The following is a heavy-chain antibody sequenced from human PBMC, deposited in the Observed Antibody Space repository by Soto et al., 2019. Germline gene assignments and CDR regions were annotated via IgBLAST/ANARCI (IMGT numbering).Heavy chain of an antibody. D-gene: IGHD2-15*01. CDR3: ASEGAGGGYYYYYYGMDV. Sequence: SETLSLTCTVSGGSISSSSYYWGWIRQPPGKGLEWIGSIYYSGSTYYNPSLKSRVTIAVDTSKNQFSLKLSSVTAADTAVYYCASEGAGGGYYYYYYGMDVWGQGTTVTVSS. J-gene: IGHJ6*02. CDR1: GGSISSSSYY. CDR2: IYYSGST. V-gene: IGHV4-39*01.